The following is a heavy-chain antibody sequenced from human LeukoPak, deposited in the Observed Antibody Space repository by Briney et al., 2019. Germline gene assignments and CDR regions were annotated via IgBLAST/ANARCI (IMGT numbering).Heavy chain of an antibody. V-gene: IGHV3-53*04. CDR1: GFTVSSNY. D-gene: IGHD3-22*01. J-gene: IGHJ3*02. CDR2: IYSGGST. Sequence: GGSLRLSCAASGFTVSSNYMSWVRQAPGKGLEWVSVIYSGGSTYYADSVKGRFTISRHNSKNTLYLQMNSLRAEDTAVYYCARAHYYDSSGYRDDAFDIWGQGTMVTVSS. CDR3: ARAHYYDSSGYRDDAFDI.